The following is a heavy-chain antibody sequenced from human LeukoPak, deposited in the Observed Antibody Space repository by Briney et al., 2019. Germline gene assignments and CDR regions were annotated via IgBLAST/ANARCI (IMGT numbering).Heavy chain of an antibody. V-gene: IGHV4-4*07. Sequence: PSETLSLTCAVSGDSVSSFYWSWVRQSAGKGLEWIGRIYSKGTTKYNLSLKSRVTISLDQSKNQFSLYLSSVTAADTAVYYCARLRYTGTSQYYFDSWGQGSLVTVPS. D-gene: IGHD1-26*01. CDR3: ARLRYTGTSQYYFDS. CDR2: IYSKGTT. J-gene: IGHJ4*02. CDR1: GDSVSSFY.